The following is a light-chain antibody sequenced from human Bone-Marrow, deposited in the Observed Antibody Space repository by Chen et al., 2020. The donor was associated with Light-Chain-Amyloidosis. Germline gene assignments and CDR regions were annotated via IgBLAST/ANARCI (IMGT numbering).Light chain of an antibody. CDR2: EVT. J-gene: IGLJ2*01. CDR1: SSDVGNYNL. CDR3: CSYAGLYTLV. V-gene: IGLV2-23*02. Sequence: QSALTRPASVSGSPGQSITISCTGTSSDVGNYNLVSWYQQHPGKAPKLIVYEVTRRPSGVSTRFSGSKSGNTASLTISGLQAEDEAHYYCCSYAGLYTLVFGGGTKLSVV.